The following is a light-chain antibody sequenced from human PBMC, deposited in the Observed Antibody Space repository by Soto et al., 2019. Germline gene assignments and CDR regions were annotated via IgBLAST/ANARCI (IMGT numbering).Light chain of an antibody. J-gene: IGLJ1*01. CDR1: TTDVGGYKY. CDR3: ASYAGNNIFV. Sequence: QSALTQPPSASGSPGQSVTISCTGTTTDVGGYKYVSWYLQHPGKAPKLIIYQVDRRPSGVPRRFSGSVSGNTASLTVSGLPAEDEAEYYCASYAGNNIFVFGTGTKLTVL. V-gene: IGLV2-8*01. CDR2: QVD.